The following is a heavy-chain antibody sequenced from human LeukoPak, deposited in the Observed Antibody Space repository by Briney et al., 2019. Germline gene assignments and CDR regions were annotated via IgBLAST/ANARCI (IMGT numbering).Heavy chain of an antibody. V-gene: IGHV3-7*01. Sequence: GGSLRLSCAASGFTFSSYWMSWVRQAPGKGLEWVANIKQDGSEKYYVDSVKGRFTISRDNAKNSLYLQMNSLRAEDTAVYYCARDGYDFWSSRSMDVWGKGTTVTVSS. J-gene: IGHJ6*04. CDR3: ARDGYDFWSSRSMDV. CDR1: GFTFSSYW. D-gene: IGHD3-3*01. CDR2: IKQDGSEK.